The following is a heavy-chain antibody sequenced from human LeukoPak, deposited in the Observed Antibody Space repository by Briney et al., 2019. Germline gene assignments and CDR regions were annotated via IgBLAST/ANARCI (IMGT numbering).Heavy chain of an antibody. CDR3: ARGAASRQELCDY. Sequence: GGSLRLSCAASGFTFSSYAMSWVRQAPGKGLEWVSTISVGGGSTYYADSVEGRLTISRDNSKNTLFLQMNSLRAEDTAVYYCARGAASRQELCDYWGQGTLVTVSS. J-gene: IGHJ4*02. D-gene: IGHD2-21*01. V-gene: IGHV3-23*01. CDR2: ISVGGGST. CDR1: GFTFSSYA.